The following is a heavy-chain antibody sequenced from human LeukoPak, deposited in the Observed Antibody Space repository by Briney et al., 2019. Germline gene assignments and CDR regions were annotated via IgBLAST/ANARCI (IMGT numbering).Heavy chain of an antibody. CDR3: ATVPANYYDSSGYNNMDV. J-gene: IGHJ6*03. Sequence: ASVKVSCKASGGTFSSYAISWVRQAPGQGLEWMGGIIPIFGTANYAQKFQGRVTITTDESTSTAYMELSSLRSEDTAVHYCATVPANYYDSSGYNNMDVWGKGTTVTVSS. CDR1: GGTFSSYA. CDR2: IIPIFGTA. V-gene: IGHV1-69*05. D-gene: IGHD3-22*01.